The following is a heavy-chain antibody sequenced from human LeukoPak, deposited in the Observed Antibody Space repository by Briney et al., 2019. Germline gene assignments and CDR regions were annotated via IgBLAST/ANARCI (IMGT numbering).Heavy chain of an antibody. CDR1: GFTFSSYE. D-gene: IGHD3-22*01. V-gene: IGHV3-48*03. CDR3: ARGITMIVVAYYFDY. CDR2: ISSSGSTI. Sequence: GGSLRLSCAASGFTFSSYEMNWVRQAPGKGLEWVSYISSSGSTIYYADSVKGRFTISRDNAKNSLYLQMNSLRAEDTAVYYCARGITMIVVAYYFDYWGQGTLVTVSS. J-gene: IGHJ4*02.